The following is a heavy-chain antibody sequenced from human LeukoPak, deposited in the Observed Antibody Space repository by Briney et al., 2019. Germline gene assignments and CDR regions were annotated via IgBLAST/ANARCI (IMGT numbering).Heavy chain of an antibody. Sequence: GGSLRLSCAASGFTFSSYAMSWVRQAPGKGLEWVSVISGNGDTTYYADSVKGRFTISRDSSKNTLYLRMNSLSAEDTAVYYCAKETLKSFDSWGQGTLVTVSS. V-gene: IGHV3-23*01. CDR3: AKETLKSFDS. J-gene: IGHJ4*02. CDR1: GFTFSSYA. D-gene: IGHD2-8*01. CDR2: ISGNGDTT.